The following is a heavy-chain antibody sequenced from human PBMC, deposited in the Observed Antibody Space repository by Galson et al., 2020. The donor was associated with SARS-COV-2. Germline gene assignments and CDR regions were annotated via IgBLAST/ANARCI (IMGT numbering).Heavy chain of an antibody. J-gene: IGHJ3*02. CDR2: INAGNGNT. D-gene: IGHD3-16*01. CDR1: GYTFTSYA. CDR3: ARDQAVLMIDVCFDAFDI. V-gene: IGHV1-3*01. Sequence: ASVKVSCKASGYTFTSYAMHWVRQAPGQRLEWMGWINAGNGNTKYSQKFQGRVTITRDTSASTAYMELSSLRSEDTAVYYCARDQAVLMIDVCFDAFDIWGQEKRDTVSS.